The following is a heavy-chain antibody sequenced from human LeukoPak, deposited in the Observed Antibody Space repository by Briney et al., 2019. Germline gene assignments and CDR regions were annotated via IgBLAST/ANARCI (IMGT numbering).Heavy chain of an antibody. CDR1: GYTFTGYY. Sequence: ASVKVSCKASGYTFTGYYMHWVRQAPGQGLEWMGWINPNSGGTKYAQKFQGRVTMTRDTSISTAYMELSRLRSDDTAVYYCARAQYDILTGYYYWGQGTLVTVSS. CDR3: ARAQYDILTGYYY. V-gene: IGHV1-2*02. J-gene: IGHJ4*02. CDR2: INPNSGGT. D-gene: IGHD3-9*01.